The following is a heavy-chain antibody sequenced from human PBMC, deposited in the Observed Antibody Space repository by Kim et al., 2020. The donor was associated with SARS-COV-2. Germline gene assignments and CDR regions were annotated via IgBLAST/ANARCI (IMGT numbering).Heavy chain of an antibody. J-gene: IGHJ4*02. CDR3: ARDPGSGVPAATGGRNDY. V-gene: IGHV1-46*01. CDR2: INPSGGST. Sequence: ASVKVSCKASGYTFTSYYMHWVRQAPGQGLEWMGIINPSGGSTSYAQKFQGIVTMTRDTSTSTVHMELSSLRSEDTAVYYCARDPGSGVPAATGGRNDYWGQGTLVTVSS. D-gene: IGHD2-2*01. CDR1: GYTFTSYY.